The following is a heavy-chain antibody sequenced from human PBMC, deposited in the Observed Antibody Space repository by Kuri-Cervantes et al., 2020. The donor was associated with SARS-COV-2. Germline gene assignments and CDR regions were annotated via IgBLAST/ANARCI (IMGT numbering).Heavy chain of an antibody. CDR3: ARSGSGDYYFDY. CDR2: IYSGGST. V-gene: IGHV3-53*01. CDR1: GFTFSSYS. J-gene: IGHJ4*02. Sequence: GGSLRLSCAASGFTFSSYSMNWVRQAPGKGLEWVSVIYSGGSTYYADSVKGRFTISRDNSKYTLYLQMNSLRAEDTAVYYCARSGSGDYYFDYWGQGTLVTVSS. D-gene: IGHD4-17*01.